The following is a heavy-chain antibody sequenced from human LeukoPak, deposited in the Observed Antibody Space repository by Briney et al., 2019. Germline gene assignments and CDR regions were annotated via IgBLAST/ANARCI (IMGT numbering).Heavy chain of an antibody. CDR1: GFTFSSYA. Sequence: PGGSLRLSCAASGFTFSSYAMSWVRQAPGKGLEWVSRISGSGGTTYHAESVKGRFTISRDNSKNTLYLQMNSLRAEDTALYYCAKDSGGWFDPWGQGTLVTVSS. CDR3: AKDSGGWFDP. CDR2: ISGSGGTT. V-gene: IGHV3-23*01. J-gene: IGHJ5*02. D-gene: IGHD1-26*01.